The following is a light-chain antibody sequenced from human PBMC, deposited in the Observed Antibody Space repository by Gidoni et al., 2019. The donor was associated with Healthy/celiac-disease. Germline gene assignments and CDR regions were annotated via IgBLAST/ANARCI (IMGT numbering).Light chain of an antibody. CDR3: QRRSNWPPIT. CDR1: QSVSSY. V-gene: IGKV3-11*01. CDR2: DAS. Sequence: EIVLTQSPATLSLSPGERATLSCRDSQSVSSYLAWYQQKPGQAPRLLIYDASNRATDIPARFSGSGSGTDFTLTISSLGPEDFEVYCCQRRSNWPPITFGQGTRLEIK. J-gene: IGKJ5*01.